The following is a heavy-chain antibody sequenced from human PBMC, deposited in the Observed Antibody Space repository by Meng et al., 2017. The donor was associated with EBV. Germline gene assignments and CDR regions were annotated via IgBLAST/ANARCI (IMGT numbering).Heavy chain of an antibody. V-gene: IGHV1-69*01. Sequence: QVQAVHAGAVVKQPGSSVKVSCNTSGGILRSFAISWVRQAPGQGLEWMGEISPLFHTTNYAQKFQGLLHIIADESSATTYMELSSLRSEDTAIYYCASAEHYGDYVFEYWGQGTLVTVSS. CDR2: ISPLFHTT. J-gene: IGHJ4*02. CDR1: GGILRSFA. CDR3: ASAEHYGDYVFEY. D-gene: IGHD4-17*01.